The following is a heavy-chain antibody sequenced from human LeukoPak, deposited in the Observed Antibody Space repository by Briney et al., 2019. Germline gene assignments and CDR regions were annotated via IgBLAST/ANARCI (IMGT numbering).Heavy chain of an antibody. V-gene: IGHV1-18*01. CDR1: GGTSNTSP. CDR2: ISTYNGNT. Sequence: ASVKVSCKASGGTSNTSPITWVRQAPGQGLEWMGWISTYNGNTNYAQKIQGRVTMTTDTSTSTAYMELRSLRSDDTAVYYCARGGTSGWRTPNDDYWGQGTLVTVSS. J-gene: IGHJ4*02. D-gene: IGHD6-19*01. CDR3: ARGGTSGWRTPNDDY.